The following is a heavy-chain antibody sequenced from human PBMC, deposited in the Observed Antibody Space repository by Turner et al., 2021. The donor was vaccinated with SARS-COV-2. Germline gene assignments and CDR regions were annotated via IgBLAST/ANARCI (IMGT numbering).Heavy chain of an antibody. CDR1: CSSIGNSRYY. V-gene: IGHV4-39*01. CDR2: INYSGRT. D-gene: IGHD3-22*01. Sequence: QLHLQESGPGLVKSSETLSLTFAVPCSSIGNSRYYWAWIRQSPGKGLEWIGSINYSGRTYYTSSLKSRVTISVDTSNNQFSLRLRSVTAADTANYYCARHDSRITNIIVVPRNWFDPWGQGTLVTVSS. CDR3: ARHDSRITNIIVVPRNWFDP. J-gene: IGHJ5*02.